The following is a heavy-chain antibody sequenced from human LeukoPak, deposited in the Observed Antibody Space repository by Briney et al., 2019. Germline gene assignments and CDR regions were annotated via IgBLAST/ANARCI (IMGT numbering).Heavy chain of an antibody. CDR2: INSDGSST. Sequence: SGGSLRLSCAASGFTFSSYWMHWVRQAPGKGLVWVSRINSDGSSTSYADSVKGRFTISRDNAKNSLYLQMNSLRVEDTAIYYCARDCSSVNCPPTDYYGIEVWGQGTTVTVSS. CDR1: GFTFSSYW. CDR3: ARDCSSVNCPPTDYYGIEV. V-gene: IGHV3-74*01. J-gene: IGHJ6*02. D-gene: IGHD1-1*01.